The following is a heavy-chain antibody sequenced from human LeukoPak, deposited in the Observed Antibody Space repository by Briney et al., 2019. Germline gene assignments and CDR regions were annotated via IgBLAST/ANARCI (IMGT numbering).Heavy chain of an antibody. J-gene: IGHJ4*02. CDR3: ARVGLLWFGDFAHYFDY. CDR1: GYTFTSYY. Sequence: ASVKVSCKASGYTFTSYYMHWVRQAPGQGLEWMGWINPNSGGTNYAQKFQGRVTMTRDTSISTAYMELSRLRSDDTAVYYCARVGLLWFGDFAHYFDYWGQGTLVTVSS. D-gene: IGHD3-10*01. V-gene: IGHV1-2*02. CDR2: INPNSGGT.